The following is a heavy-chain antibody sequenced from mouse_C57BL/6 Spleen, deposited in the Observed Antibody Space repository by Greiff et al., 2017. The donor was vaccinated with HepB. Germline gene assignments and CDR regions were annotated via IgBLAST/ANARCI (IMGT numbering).Heavy chain of an antibody. CDR3: ARAPITTVVSRYFDV. V-gene: IGHV1-50*01. D-gene: IGHD1-1*01. CDR1: GYTFTSYW. J-gene: IGHJ1*03. Sequence: QVHVKQPGAELVKPGASVKLSCKASGYTFTSYWMQWVKQRPGQGLEWIGEIDPSDSYTNYNQKFKGKATLTVDTSSSTAYMQLSSLTSEDSAVYYCARAPITTVVSRYFDVWGTGTTVTVSS. CDR2: IDPSDSYT.